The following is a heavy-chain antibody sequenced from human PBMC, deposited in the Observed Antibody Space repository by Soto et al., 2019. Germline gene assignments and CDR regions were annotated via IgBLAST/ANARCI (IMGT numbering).Heavy chain of an antibody. V-gene: IGHV3-23*01. Sequence: GGSLRLSCAASGFTFSSYAMSWVRQAPGKGLEWVSAISGSGGSTYYADSVKGRFTISRDNSKNTLYLQMNSLRAEDTAVYYCAKGEAPYSSSWYNLDVWGKGTTVTVSS. D-gene: IGHD6-13*01. CDR1: GFTFSSYA. CDR2: ISGSGGST. J-gene: IGHJ6*03. CDR3: AKGEAPYSSSWYNLDV.